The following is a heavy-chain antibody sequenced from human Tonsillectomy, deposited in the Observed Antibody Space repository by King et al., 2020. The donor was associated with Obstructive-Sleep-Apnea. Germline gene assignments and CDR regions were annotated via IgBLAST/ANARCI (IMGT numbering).Heavy chain of an antibody. Sequence: LQLVQSGAEVRKPGSSVTVSCKASGGTFTNYAITWVRQAPGQGLEWMGGIMPVANVVKLAQKFQDRVTITADRSTSTAYMELGSLTKEDTAVYYCAGTPPPVAAPDYSLWEHFFCYALDVWGQGTTVTVSS. CDR2: IMPVANVV. V-gene: IGHV1-69*17. D-gene: IGHD3-16*01. CDR1: GGTFTNYA. J-gene: IGHJ6*02. CDR3: AGTPPPVAAPDYSLWEHFFCYALDV.